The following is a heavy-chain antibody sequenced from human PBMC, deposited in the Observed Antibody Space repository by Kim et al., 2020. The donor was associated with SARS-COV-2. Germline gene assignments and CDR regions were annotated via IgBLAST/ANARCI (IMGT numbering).Heavy chain of an antibody. Sequence: ASVKVSCKASGYTFTSYAMHWVRQAPGQRLEWMGWINAGNGNTKYSQKFQGRVTITRDTSASTACMELSSLRSEDTAVYYCAREGSPYLWFGELSYYYYYMAVWGKGTTVTVSS. V-gene: IGHV1-3*01. CDR1: GYTFTSYA. D-gene: IGHD3-10*01. CDR2: INAGNGNT. CDR3: AREGSPYLWFGELSYYYYYMAV. J-gene: IGHJ6*03.